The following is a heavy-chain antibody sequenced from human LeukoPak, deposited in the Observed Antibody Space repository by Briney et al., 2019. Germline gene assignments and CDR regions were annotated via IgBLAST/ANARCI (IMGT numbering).Heavy chain of an antibody. V-gene: IGHV1-18*01. D-gene: IGHD6-13*01. CDR3: ARDSGPKYSSSWYSGQYYYYGMDV. CDR2: ISAYNGNT. J-gene: IGHJ6*02. Sequence: ASVKVSCKASGYTFTSYGISWVRQAPGQGLEWMGWISAYNGNTNYAQKLQGRVTMTTDTSTSTAYMELRSLRSDDTAVHYCARDSGPKYSSSWYSGQYYYYGMDVWGQGTTVTVSS. CDR1: GYTFTSYG.